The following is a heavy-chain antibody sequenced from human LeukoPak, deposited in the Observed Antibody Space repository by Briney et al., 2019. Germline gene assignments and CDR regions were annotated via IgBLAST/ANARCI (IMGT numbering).Heavy chain of an antibody. D-gene: IGHD3-9*01. V-gene: IGHV4-34*01. CDR1: GGSFSGYY. CDR2: INHSGST. Sequence: SETLSLTCAVYGGSFSGYYWSWIRQPPGKGLEWIGEINHSGSTNYNPSLKSRVTISVDTSKNQFSLKLSSVTAADTAVYYCASHYDILTGYEYWGQGTLVTVSS. CDR3: ASHYDILTGYEY. J-gene: IGHJ4*02.